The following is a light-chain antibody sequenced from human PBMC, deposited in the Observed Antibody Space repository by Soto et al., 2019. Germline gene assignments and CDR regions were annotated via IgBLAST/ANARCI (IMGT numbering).Light chain of an antibody. V-gene: IGKV3-20*01. CDR1: QRISRY. CDR2: GAS. CDR3: QQYGSSPPT. Sequence: IVWTHSPGTLSFSPGEITTLSFRAIQRISRYLAWYQQKPGHGPGLLIYGASSRATGTPDRFSGSGSGTDFTLTINRLEPEDFALYYCQQYGSSPPTFGQGTKVDI. J-gene: IGKJ1*01.